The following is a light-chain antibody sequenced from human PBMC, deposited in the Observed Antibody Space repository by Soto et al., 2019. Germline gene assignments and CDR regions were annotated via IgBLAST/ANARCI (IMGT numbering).Light chain of an antibody. J-gene: IGKJ1*01. CDR1: QSISSW. CDR2: AAS. V-gene: IGKV1-5*01. CDR3: QQYKAYSWT. Sequence: DIPLTQSPSTLSASVGDRVTITCRASQSISSWLAWYQQTPGKAPKLLIYAASSLESGVPSRFSGSGSGTEFTLTISSLQPDDFASYYCQQYKAYSWTFGQGTKVDI.